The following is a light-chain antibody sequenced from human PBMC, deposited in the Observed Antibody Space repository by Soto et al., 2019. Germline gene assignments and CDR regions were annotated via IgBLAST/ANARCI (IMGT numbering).Light chain of an antibody. Sequence: ETHITHAPSSLSTSAVDTVTLTCLASQNIDMYLNCYQQKPGKALRVLISGASNLQSGVPSRFSGSGSGTDFTLTIRSLQSEDFASYFCQHTFNSPPWKFGKGNKVDIK. CDR1: QNIDMY. J-gene: IGKJ1*01. V-gene: IGKV1-39*01. CDR2: GAS. CDR3: QHTFNSPPWK.